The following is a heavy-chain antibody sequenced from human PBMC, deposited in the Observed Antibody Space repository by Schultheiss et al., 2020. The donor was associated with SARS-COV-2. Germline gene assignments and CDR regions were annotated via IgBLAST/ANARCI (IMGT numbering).Heavy chain of an antibody. V-gene: IGHV4-31*03. Sequence: SETLSLTCTVSGGSISSGGYYWSWIRQHPGKGLEWIGYIYYSGSTYYNPSLKSRVTISVDTSKNQFSLKLSSVTAADTSVYYCLTSYTYESGSLQNFWGQGTLVTVSS. CDR3: LTSYTYESGSLQNF. CDR1: GGSISSGGYY. J-gene: IGHJ4*02. CDR2: IYYSGST. D-gene: IGHD3-10*01.